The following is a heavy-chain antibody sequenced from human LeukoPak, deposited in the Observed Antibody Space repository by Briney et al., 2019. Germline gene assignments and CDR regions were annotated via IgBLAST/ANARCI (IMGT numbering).Heavy chain of an antibody. D-gene: IGHD2-15*01. V-gene: IGHV1-69*04. J-gene: IGHJ3*02. CDR2: IIPILGIA. Sequence: SVKVSCKTSGGTFSSYAISWVRQAPGQGLEWMGRIIPILGIANYAQKFQGSVTITADKSTSTAYMELSSLRSEDTGVYYCARGGSRYCSGGSCYSYDAFDIWGQGTMVTVSS. CDR3: ARGGSRYCSGGSCYSYDAFDI. CDR1: GGTFSSYA.